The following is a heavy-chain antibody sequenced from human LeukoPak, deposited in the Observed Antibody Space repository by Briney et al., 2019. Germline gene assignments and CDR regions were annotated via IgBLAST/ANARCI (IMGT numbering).Heavy chain of an antibody. CDR2: INHSGST. D-gene: IGHD2-21*01. CDR3: ASVEGVKNWFDP. J-gene: IGHJ5*02. Sequence: SETLSLTCAVYGGSFSGYYWSWIRQPPGKGLEWIGEINHSGSTNYNPSLKSRVTISVDTSKNQFSLKLSSVTAADTAVYYCASVEGVKNWFDPWGQGTLVTVSS. CDR1: GGSFSGYY. V-gene: IGHV4-34*01.